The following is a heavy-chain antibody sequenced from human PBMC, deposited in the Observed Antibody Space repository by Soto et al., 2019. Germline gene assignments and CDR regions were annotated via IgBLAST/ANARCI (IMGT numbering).Heavy chain of an antibody. Sequence: SENLSLTCTVSGGSMSSSFWSWIRQPPGKGLEWIGYVYHSGYSNSNPSLKSRVTISIDTPKNQFSLKLSSVTAADTAVYYCVRDRASLHSSGVFFDYWSQGTLVT. CDR2: VYHSGYS. CDR3: VRDRASLHSSGVFFDY. V-gene: IGHV4-59*01. D-gene: IGHD2-15*01. CDR1: GGSMSSSF. J-gene: IGHJ4*02.